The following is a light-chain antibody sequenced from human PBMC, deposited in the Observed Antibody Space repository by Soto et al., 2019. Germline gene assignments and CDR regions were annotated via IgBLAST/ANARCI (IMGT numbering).Light chain of an antibody. Sequence: EIALTQSPGTLSLSPGERATLSCRASQSVSSSYLAWYQQKPGQAPRLLIYGASSRATGIPDRFSGSGSGTDITLTISRLEPEDFAVYYCQQYGSSPRTFGQGTRLEIK. CDR1: QSVSSSY. CDR2: GAS. J-gene: IGKJ5*01. V-gene: IGKV3-20*01. CDR3: QQYGSSPRT.